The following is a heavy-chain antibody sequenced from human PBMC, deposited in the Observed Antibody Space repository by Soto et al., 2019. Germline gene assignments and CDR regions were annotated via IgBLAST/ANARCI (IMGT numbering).Heavy chain of an antibody. CDR3: ARDRGYGDLTRNWFDP. D-gene: IGHD4-17*01. CDR1: GFTFSSYA. CDR2: ISYDGSNK. V-gene: IGHV3-30-3*01. Sequence: GGSLRLSCAASGFTFSSYAMHWVRQAPGKGLEWVAVISYDGSNKYYADSVKGRFTISRDNSKNTLYLQMNSRRAEDTAVYYCARDRGYGDLTRNWFDPWGQGTLVTVSS. J-gene: IGHJ5*02.